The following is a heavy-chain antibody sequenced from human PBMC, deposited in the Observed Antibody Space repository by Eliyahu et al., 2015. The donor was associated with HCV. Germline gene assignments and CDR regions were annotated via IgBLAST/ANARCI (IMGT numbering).Heavy chain of an antibody. D-gene: IGHD3-10*01. CDR1: GFXFSGNA. Sequence: EVQLLESGGGLVQPGGSLRLSCAASGFXFSGNAMSWVRQAPGKGLEWVSAISGSGGSTYYADSVKGRFTISRDNSKNTLYLQMNSLRAEDTAVYYCARGHSLKHYGPGGYWGQGTLVTVSS. J-gene: IGHJ4*02. V-gene: IGHV3-23*01. CDR2: ISGSGGST. CDR3: ARGHSLKHYGPGGY.